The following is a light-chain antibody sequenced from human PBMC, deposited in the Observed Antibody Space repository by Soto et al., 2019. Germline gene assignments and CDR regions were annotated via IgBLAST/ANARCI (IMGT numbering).Light chain of an antibody. CDR1: QSVSSTY. J-gene: IGKJ2*01. V-gene: IGKV3-20*01. Sequence: EIVLTQSPGTLSLSPGEGATLSCRASQSVSSTYLAWYQHKPGQAPRLLIYGASRRASGIPDRFSGSGSGTDFTLTINRLEPEDFSEYYCQQYSGPGMYTFGQGTKLEIK. CDR2: GAS. CDR3: QQYSGPGMYT.